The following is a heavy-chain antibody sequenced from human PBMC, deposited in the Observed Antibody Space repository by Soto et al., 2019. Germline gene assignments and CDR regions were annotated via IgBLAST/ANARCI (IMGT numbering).Heavy chain of an antibody. CDR2: ISGSGGST. V-gene: IGHV3-23*01. D-gene: IGHD3-22*01. CDR3: AKESWDYYDSSGPLVIDY. J-gene: IGHJ4*02. Sequence: AGGSLRLSCAASGFTFSSYAMSWVRQAPGKGLEWVSAISGSGGSTYYADSVKGRFTISRDNSKNTLYLQMNSLRAEDTAVYYCAKESWDYYDSSGPLVIDYWGQGTLVTVSS. CDR1: GFTFSSYA.